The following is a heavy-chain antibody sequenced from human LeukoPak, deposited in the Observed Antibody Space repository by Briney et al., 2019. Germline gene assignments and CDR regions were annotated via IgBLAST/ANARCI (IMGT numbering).Heavy chain of an antibody. V-gene: IGHV3-21*01. CDR3: ARPGTGVY. CDR1: GFTFSSYS. CDR2: ISSSSSYI. D-gene: IGHD2-8*02. J-gene: IGHJ4*02. Sequence: ETGGSLRLSCAASGFTFSSYSMNWVRQAPGKGLEWVSSISSSSSYIYYAGSVKGRVTISRDNAKNSLYLQMNSLRAEDTAVYYCARPGTGVYWGQGTLVTVSS.